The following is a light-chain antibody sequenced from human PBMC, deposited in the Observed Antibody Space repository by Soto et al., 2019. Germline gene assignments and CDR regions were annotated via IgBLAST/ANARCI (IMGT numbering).Light chain of an antibody. CDR1: QSVSSY. Sequence: EIVLTRSPATLSLSPGERATLSCRASQSVSSYLAWYQQKPGQAPRLLIYDASNRATGIPARFSGSGSGTDFTLTISSLEPEDFAVYYCQQRSNWPPWTLGQGTKVDIK. V-gene: IGKV3-11*01. CDR3: QQRSNWPPWT. CDR2: DAS. J-gene: IGKJ1*01.